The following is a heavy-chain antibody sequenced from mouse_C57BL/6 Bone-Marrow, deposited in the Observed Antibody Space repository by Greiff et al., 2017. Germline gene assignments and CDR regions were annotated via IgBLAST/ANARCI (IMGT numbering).Heavy chain of an antibody. D-gene: IGHD2-12*01. V-gene: IGHV1-82*01. CDR3: ASSYRDY. CDR1: GYAFSSSW. CDR2: IYPGDGDT. J-gene: IGHJ2*01. Sequence: QVQLKQSGPELVKPGASVKISCKASGYAFSSSWMNWVKQRPGKGLEWIGRIYPGDGDTNYNGKFKGKATMTADKSSSTAYMQLSSLTSVDSAVYCCASSYRDYWGQGTTLTVSS.